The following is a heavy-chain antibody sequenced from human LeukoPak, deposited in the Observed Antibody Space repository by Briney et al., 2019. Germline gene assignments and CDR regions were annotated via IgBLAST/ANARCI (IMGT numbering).Heavy chain of an antibody. V-gene: IGHV4-31*03. Sequence: SSETLSLTCTVSGGSISSGGYYWGWIRQHPGKGLEWIGYIYNSGSTYYNSSLKSRVTISLDMSKNQFPLKLSSVTAADTAIYYCAKTDSSGYYSDYWGQGTLVTVSS. CDR1: GGSISSGGYY. D-gene: IGHD3-22*01. J-gene: IGHJ4*02. CDR2: IYNSGST. CDR3: AKTDSSGYYSDY.